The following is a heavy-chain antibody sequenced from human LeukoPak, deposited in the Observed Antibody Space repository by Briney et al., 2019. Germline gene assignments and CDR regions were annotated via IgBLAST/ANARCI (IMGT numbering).Heavy chain of an antibody. Sequence: SSETLSLTCTVSGGSIGSSSYYWGWIRQPPGKGLEWIGSIHYSGSTNYNPSLKSRVTISVDTSKNQFSLKLSSVTAADTAVYYCARMYYYDSSGPDYWGQGTLVTVSS. CDR2: IHYSGST. CDR1: GGSIGSSSYY. J-gene: IGHJ4*02. V-gene: IGHV4-39*07. D-gene: IGHD3-22*01. CDR3: ARMYYYDSSGPDY.